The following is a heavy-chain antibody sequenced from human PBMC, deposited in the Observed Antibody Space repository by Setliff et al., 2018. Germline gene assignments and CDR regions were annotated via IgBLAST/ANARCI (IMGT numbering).Heavy chain of an antibody. Sequence: GGSLRLSCAASGFTLSPYWMHWVRQVPGKGLVWVSRMNSDGSRITYADSVKGRFTISRDNSKNTLYLQMNSLRAEDTAVYYCARDTDSGSYYWGQGTLVTVSS. CDR3: ARDTDSGSYY. J-gene: IGHJ4*02. D-gene: IGHD3-10*01. CDR2: MNSDGSRI. V-gene: IGHV3-74*03. CDR1: GFTLSPYW.